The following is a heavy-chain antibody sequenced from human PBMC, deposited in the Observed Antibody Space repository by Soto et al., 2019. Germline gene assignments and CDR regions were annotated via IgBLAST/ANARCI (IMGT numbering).Heavy chain of an antibody. J-gene: IGHJ6*03. CDR3: ARDSAVRYYDFWSGYLNYYYMDV. Sequence: SETLSLTCTVSGGSISSYYWSWIRQPPGKGLEWIGYIYYSGSTNYNPSLKSRVTISVDTSKNQFSLKLSSVTAADTAVYYCARDSAVRYYDFWSGYLNYYYMDVWGKGTTVT. CDR2: IYYSGST. D-gene: IGHD3-3*01. V-gene: IGHV4-59*01. CDR1: GGSISSYY.